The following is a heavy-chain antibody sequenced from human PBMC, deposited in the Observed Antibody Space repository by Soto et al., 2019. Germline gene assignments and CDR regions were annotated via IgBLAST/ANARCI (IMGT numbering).Heavy chain of an antibody. J-gene: IGHJ6*02. CDR1: GYTFTSYY. D-gene: IGHD3-16*01. CDR2: INPSGGST. V-gene: IGHV1-46*01. Sequence: ASVKVSCKASGYTFTSYYMRCVRQAPGQGLEWMGIINPSGGSTSYAQKFQGRVTMTRDTSTSTVYMELSSLRSEDTAVYYCARGDTSHYYYYGMDVWGQGTTVTVSS. CDR3: ARGDTSHYYYYGMDV.